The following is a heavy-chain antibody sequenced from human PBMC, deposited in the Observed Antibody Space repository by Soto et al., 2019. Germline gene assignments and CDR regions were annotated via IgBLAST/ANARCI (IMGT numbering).Heavy chain of an antibody. CDR2: INHSGST. CDR3: ARAVVPYYDFWSGYTHYGMDV. D-gene: IGHD3-3*01. J-gene: IGHJ6*02. V-gene: IGHV4-34*01. Sequence: SETLSLTCAVYGGSFSGYYWSWIRQPPGKGLEWIGEINHSGSTNYNPSLKSRVTISVDTSKNQFSLKLSSVTAADTAVYYCARAVVPYYDFWSGYTHYGMDVWGQGTTVTVSS. CDR1: GGSFSGYY.